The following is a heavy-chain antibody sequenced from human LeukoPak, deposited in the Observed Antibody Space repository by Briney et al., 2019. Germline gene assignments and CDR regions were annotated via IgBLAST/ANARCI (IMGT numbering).Heavy chain of an antibody. J-gene: IGHJ4*02. D-gene: IGHD1-7*01. CDR2: ISAYNGNT. CDR3: ARDHSNWNYAPDF. Sequence: ASVKVSCKASGYTFTSYGISWVRQAPGQGLEWMGWISAYNGNTNYAQKLQGRVTMTTDASTSTAYMELRSLRSDDTAVYYCARDHSNWNYAPDFWGQGTLVIVSS. V-gene: IGHV1-18*01. CDR1: GYTFTSYG.